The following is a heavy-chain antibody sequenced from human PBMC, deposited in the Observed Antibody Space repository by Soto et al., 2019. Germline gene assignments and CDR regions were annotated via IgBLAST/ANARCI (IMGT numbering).Heavy chain of an antibody. CDR3: ASYEWLVLRPYYYYYGMDV. D-gene: IGHD6-19*01. J-gene: IGHJ6*02. V-gene: IGHV3-48*01. Sequence: GGSLRLSCAASGFTFSSYSMNWVRQAPGKGLEWVSYISSSSTIYYADSVKGRFTISRDNSKNTLYLQMNSLRAEDTAVYYCASYEWLVLRPYYYYYGMDVWGQGTTVTVSS. CDR2: ISSSSTI. CDR1: GFTFSSYS.